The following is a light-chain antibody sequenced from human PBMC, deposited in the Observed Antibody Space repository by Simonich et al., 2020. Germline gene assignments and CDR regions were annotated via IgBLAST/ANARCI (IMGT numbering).Light chain of an antibody. CDR3: YSAADNNLV. CDR1: VLAKKY. Sequence: SYELTQPSSVSVSPGQTARTTCSGDVLAKKYALWFQQKPGQAPVLVIYKDSKRPSGIPERFSGSSSGTTVTLTISGAQVEDEADYYCYSAADNNLVFGGGTKLTVL. V-gene: IGLV3-27*01. J-gene: IGLJ2*01. CDR2: KDS.